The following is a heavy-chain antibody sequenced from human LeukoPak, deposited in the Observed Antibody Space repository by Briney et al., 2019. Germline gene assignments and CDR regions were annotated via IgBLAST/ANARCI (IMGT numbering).Heavy chain of an antibody. V-gene: IGHV3-21*01. D-gene: IGHD2-15*01. CDR2: ISSSSSYI. CDR1: GFTFSSYS. CDR3: SRAKMDPLPANYGMDV. J-gene: IGHJ6*02. Sequence: GGSLRLSCAASGFTFSSYSMNWVRQAPGKGLEWVSSISSSSSYIYYADSVKGRFTISRDNAKNSLYLQMNSLRAEDTAVYYCSRAKMDPLPANYGMDVWGQGTTVTVSS.